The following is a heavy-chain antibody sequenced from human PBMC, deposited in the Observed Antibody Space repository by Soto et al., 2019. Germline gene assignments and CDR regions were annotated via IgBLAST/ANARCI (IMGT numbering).Heavy chain of an antibody. CDR3: ARVVEPQLDYDILASYCYCMDV. D-gene: IGHD3-9*01. Sequence: GESLKISCKGSGYSFTSYWIGWARQMPGKGLEWMGIIYPGDSDTRYSPSFQGQVTISADKSISTAYLQWSSLKASDTAMYYCARVVEPQLDYDILASYCYCMDVWGKGTTVTVSS. CDR1: GYSFTSYW. J-gene: IGHJ6*03. CDR2: IYPGDSDT. V-gene: IGHV5-51*01.